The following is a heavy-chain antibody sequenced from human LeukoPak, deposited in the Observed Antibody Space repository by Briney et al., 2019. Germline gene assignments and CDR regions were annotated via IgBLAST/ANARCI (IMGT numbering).Heavy chain of an antibody. CDR1: GFTFSSYA. CDR3: ARDHGTGVSWFDP. CDR2: ISYDGSNK. Sequence: GGSLRLSCAASGFTFSSYAMHWVRQAPGKGLEWVAVISYDGSNKYYADSVKGRFTISRDNSKNTLYLQMNSLRAEDTAVYYCARDHGTGVSWFDPWGQGTLVTVSS. J-gene: IGHJ5*02. D-gene: IGHD1-1*01. V-gene: IGHV3-30*04.